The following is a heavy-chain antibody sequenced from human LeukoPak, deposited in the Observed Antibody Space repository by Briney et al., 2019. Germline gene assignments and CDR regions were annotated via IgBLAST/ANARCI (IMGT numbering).Heavy chain of an antibody. CDR3: ATTTIRLGY. V-gene: IGHV4-39*07. CDR1: GGSISSSSNY. Sequence: SETLSLTCTVSGGSISSSSNYWGWIRQPPGRGLEWIGSIYYSGTTYYNPSLKSRVTISVDTSKNQFSLKLRSVTAADTAVYYCATTTIRLGYWGQGTLVTVSS. D-gene: IGHD1-26*01. CDR2: IYYSGTT. J-gene: IGHJ4*02.